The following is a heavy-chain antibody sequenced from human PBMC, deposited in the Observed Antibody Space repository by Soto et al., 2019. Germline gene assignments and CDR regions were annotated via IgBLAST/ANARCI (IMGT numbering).Heavy chain of an antibody. CDR2: IYYSGST. Sequence: SETLSLTCTVSGGSISSYYWSWIRQPPGKGLEWIGYIYYSGSTNYNPSLKSRVTISVDTSKNQFSLKLSSVTAADTAVYYCARSSGWGLFDYWGQGTLVTVSS. CDR1: GGSISSYY. J-gene: IGHJ4*02. V-gene: IGHV4-59*01. CDR3: ARSSGWGLFDY. D-gene: IGHD6-19*01.